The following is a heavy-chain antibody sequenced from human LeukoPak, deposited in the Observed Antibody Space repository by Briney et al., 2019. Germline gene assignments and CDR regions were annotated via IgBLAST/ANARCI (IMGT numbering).Heavy chain of an antibody. D-gene: IGHD7-27*01. Sequence: PGGSLRLSCAASGFTVSSNYMIWVRQAPGKGLEWVSIIYSGGSTYYADSVKGRFTISRDNSKNTLYLQMNSLRAEDTAAYYCARLTNRAIDYWGQGTLVTVSS. CDR2: IYSGGST. CDR3: ARLTNRAIDY. J-gene: IGHJ4*02. CDR1: GFTVSSNY. V-gene: IGHV3-66*04.